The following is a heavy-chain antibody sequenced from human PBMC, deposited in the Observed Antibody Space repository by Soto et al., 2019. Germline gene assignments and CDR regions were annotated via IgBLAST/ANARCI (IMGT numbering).Heavy chain of an antibody. CDR3: AKGPTTVVRVYYYGMDV. V-gene: IGHV3-30*18. CDR2: ISYAGSNK. J-gene: IGHJ6*02. Sequence: QVQLVESGGGVVQPGRSLRLSCAASGFTFSSYGMHWFRQAPGKGLEWVAVISYAGSNKYYADSVKGRFTISRDNSKNTMYLQMYSLKAEATAVYYWAKGPTTVVRVYYYGMDVWGQGTTVTVSS. CDR1: GFTFSSYG. D-gene: IGHD3-10*01.